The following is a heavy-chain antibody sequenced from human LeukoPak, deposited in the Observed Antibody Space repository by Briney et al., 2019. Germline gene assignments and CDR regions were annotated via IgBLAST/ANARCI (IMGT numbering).Heavy chain of an antibody. J-gene: IGHJ4*02. D-gene: IGHD3-10*01. Sequence: GASVKVSCKASGYTFTSYDINWVRQATGHGLEWMGWMNPTSGHTGYAQKFQGRVTMTRDTSISTAYMELNSLTSEDTAVYYCARSPVGVRKKHDFWGQGTLVIVSS. CDR3: ARSPVGVRKKHDF. CDR1: GYTFTSYD. CDR2: MNPTSGHT. V-gene: IGHV1-8*01.